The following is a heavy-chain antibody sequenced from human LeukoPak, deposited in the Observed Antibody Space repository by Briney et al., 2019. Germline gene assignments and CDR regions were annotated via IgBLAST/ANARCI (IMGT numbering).Heavy chain of an antibody. D-gene: IGHD6-13*01. V-gene: IGHV3-48*02. Sequence: GGSLRLSCAASGFTFSTYSMNWVRQAPGKRLEWVSYISSSSGTIYNADSVKGRFTTSRDNAKNSLYLKMNSLRDEDTAVYYCAKETRREQLGLDYWGQGTLVTVSS. CDR3: AKETRREQLGLDY. CDR1: GFTFSTYS. J-gene: IGHJ4*02. CDR2: ISSSSGTI.